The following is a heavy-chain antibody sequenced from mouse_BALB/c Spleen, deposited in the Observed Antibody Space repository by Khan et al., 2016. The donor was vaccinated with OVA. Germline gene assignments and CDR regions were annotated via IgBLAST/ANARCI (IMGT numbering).Heavy chain of an antibody. V-gene: IGHV2-6-5*01. CDR1: GFSLSDYG. J-gene: IGHJ4*01. Sequence: VQLQESGPGLVAPSQNLSLTCTVSGFSLSDYGVSWTRQPPGKGLEWLGVIWGGGSTYYNSDLKSRLSISKDNSKSQVFLKMSSLQSDDTVMFYCAKGVWSYYYTLDYWGQGTSVTVSS. CDR2: IWGGGST. CDR3: AKGVWSYYYTLDY.